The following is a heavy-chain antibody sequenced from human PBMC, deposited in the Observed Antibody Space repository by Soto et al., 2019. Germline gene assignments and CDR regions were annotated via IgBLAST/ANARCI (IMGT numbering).Heavy chain of an antibody. CDR3: ARDLYYSSGRYFDHDALDI. J-gene: IGHJ3*02. D-gene: IGHD6-19*01. CDR1: GYNFTSCG. Sequence: QVQLVQSGADVKKPGASVKVSCKASGYNFTSCGISWVRQAPGQGLEWMGWISPHNDRTKYARRFQERVTMTTESPTSTVYMELGSLRSDDTAVYYCARDLYYSSGRYFDHDALDIWGQGTVVTVSS. V-gene: IGHV1-18*01. CDR2: ISPHNDRT.